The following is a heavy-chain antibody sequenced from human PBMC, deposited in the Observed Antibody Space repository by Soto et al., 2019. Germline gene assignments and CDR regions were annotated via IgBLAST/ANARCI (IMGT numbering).Heavy chain of an antibody. D-gene: IGHD6-13*01. CDR3: AREGDITAAFDY. J-gene: IGHJ4*02. CDR1: GLIFSNYA. V-gene: IGHV3-23*01. CDR2: ISGSGGSP. Sequence: EVQVLESGGVLVQPGGSLRLSCVAPGLIFSNYAMSWVRQAPGTGLEWVSGISGSGGSPHYADSAKGRFTISRDNSKNTLFLQMNTLRAEDTAVYYCAREGDITAAFDYWGQGTLVTVSS.